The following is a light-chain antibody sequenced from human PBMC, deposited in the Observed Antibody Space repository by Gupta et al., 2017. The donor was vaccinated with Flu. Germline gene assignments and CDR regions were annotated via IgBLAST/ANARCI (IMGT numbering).Light chain of an antibody. CDR3: GTWDSSLSACWV. CDR2: DND. CDR1: RSNIGNHY. V-gene: IGLV1-51*01. Sequence: QSVLTQPPSVSAASGQTVTISCSGSRSNIGNHYVSWYQQLPGTAPKLLIYDNDKRPSGIPDRFSGSKSGTSATLDITGLQTGDEADYYCGTWDSSLSACWVFGGGTKLTVL. J-gene: IGLJ3*02.